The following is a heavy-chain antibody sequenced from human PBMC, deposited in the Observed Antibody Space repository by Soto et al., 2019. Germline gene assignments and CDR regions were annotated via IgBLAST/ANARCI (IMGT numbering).Heavy chain of an antibody. V-gene: IGHV1-69*13. D-gene: IGHD1-26*01. CDR2: IIPIFGTA. CDR3: AKYSGSPGYFDY. CDR1: GGTFSSYA. J-gene: IGHJ4*02. Sequence: ASVKVSCKASGGTFSSYAISWVRQAPGQGLEWTGGIIPIFGTANYAQKFQGRVTITADESTSTAYMELSSLRSEDTAVYYCAKYSGSPGYFDYWGQGTLVTVSS.